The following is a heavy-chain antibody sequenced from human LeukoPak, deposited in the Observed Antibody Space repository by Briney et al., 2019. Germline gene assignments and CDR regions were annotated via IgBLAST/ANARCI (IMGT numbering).Heavy chain of an antibody. V-gene: IGHV3-30*02. CDR1: GFTFSSFG. D-gene: IGHD6-6*01. Sequence: GGSLRLSCAASGFTFSSFGMHWVRQAPGKGLEWVAFIRYDGSTKHYADSVKGRFTFSRDNSKNTLYLQMNSLRGEDTGVYYCARVAAARPGYYYYYYMDVWGKGTTVTVSS. CDR3: ARVAAARPGYYYYYYMDV. J-gene: IGHJ6*03. CDR2: IRYDGSTK.